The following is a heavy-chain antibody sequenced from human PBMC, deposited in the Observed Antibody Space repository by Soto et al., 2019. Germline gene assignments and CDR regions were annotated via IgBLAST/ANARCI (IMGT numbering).Heavy chain of an antibody. CDR2: INDDGSGT. CDR3: ATLQMTGPDY. V-gene: IGHV3-74*01. J-gene: IGHJ4*02. Sequence: EVQLGESGGDLVQPGGSLRLSCEASGITFSSYWMHWVRQAPGKGLVWVSRINDDGSGTSYGDSVKGRFTISRDNAKNTVYLQMNSLSAEDTAVYYCATLQMTGPDYWGQGTPVTVS. CDR1: GITFSSYW.